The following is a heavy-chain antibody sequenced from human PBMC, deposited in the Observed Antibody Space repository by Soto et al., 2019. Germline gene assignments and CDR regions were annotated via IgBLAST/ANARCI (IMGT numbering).Heavy chain of an antibody. CDR3: AFLSVSLSGPYGIYV. CDR1: GYSVSSSDYY. Sequence: SATLSLTCSVSGYSVSSSDYYWAWIRQPPGKGLEWIGSMFYSGLTYYNPSLKSRVTLSVDTSKNQFSVRLNSVTAADTAVYYCAFLSVSLSGPYGIYVWGQGSSVT. CDR2: MFYSGLT. V-gene: IGHV4-39*01. D-gene: IGHD2-15*01. J-gene: IGHJ6*02.